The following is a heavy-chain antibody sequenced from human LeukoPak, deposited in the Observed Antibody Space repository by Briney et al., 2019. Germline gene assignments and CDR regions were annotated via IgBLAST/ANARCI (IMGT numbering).Heavy chain of an antibody. V-gene: IGHV3-66*01. CDR2: IYSGGST. J-gene: IGHJ4*02. Sequence: GGSLRLSCAVSGFRFSSQWMTWVRQAPWKGLEWVSVIYSGGSTYYADSVKGRFTISRDNSKNTLYLQMNSLRAEDTAVYYCARAPGREPYYDYVWGSYRYAYYFDYWGQGTLVTVSS. CDR3: ARAPGREPYYDYVWGSYRYAYYFDY. CDR1: GFRFSSQW. D-gene: IGHD3-16*02.